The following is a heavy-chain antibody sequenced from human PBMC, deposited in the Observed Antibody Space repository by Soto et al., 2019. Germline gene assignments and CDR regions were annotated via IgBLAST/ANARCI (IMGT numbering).Heavy chain of an antibody. J-gene: IGHJ4*02. D-gene: IGHD1-26*01. CDR3: ARESPLYSGIYYPFDY. Sequence: QVQLVESGGGVVQPGRSLRLSCAASGFTFSSYAMHWVRQAPGKGLEWVAVISSDGSNKYYADSVMGRFPISRDNSKNPLDLHMNSLRAEDTAVYYCARESPLYSGIYYPFDYWGQGTLVTVSS. V-gene: IGHV3-30-3*01. CDR1: GFTFSSYA. CDR2: ISSDGSNK.